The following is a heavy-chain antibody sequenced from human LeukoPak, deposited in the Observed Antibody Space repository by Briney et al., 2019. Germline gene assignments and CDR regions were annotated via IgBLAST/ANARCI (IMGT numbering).Heavy chain of an antibody. CDR1: GFSFSNYW. Sequence: GGSLRLSCEASGFSFSNYWMNWVRQAPGKGLEWVATTNQDGSEKFYVDSVKGRFTISRDNDKNSVFLHMSSLRADDSAVYYCANLNSHWGQGTLVSVSP. CDR3: ANLNSH. V-gene: IGHV3-7*02. J-gene: IGHJ4*02. CDR2: TNQDGSEK.